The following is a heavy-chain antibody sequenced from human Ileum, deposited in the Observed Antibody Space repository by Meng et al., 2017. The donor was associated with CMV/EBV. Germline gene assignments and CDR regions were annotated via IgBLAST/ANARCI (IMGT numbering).Heavy chain of an antibody. Sequence: GESLKISCAASGVTFGSYWITWVRQAPGKGPEVVANINQDGSTRNYLGSVKGRFNISRDNAKASLYLQMNSLRPEDTAVYYCARDPGSSSFDYWGQGTLVTVSS. CDR3: ARDPGSSSFDY. D-gene: IGHD6-13*01. J-gene: IGHJ4*02. CDR1: GVTFGSYW. CDR2: INQDGSTR. V-gene: IGHV3-7*01.